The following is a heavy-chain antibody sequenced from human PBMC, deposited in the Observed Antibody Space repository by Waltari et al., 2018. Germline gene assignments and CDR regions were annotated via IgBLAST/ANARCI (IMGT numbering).Heavy chain of an antibody. V-gene: IGHV3-48*04. D-gene: IGHD1-26*01. Sequence: EGQLVESGGGLVQPGGYLRRSCAASGFTFSSYSMSWARQAPVKGLEWVSYISSSSSTIYYADSVKGRFTISRDNAKNSLYLQMNSLRAEDTAVYYCARFHGGGDFDYWGQGTLVTVSS. J-gene: IGHJ4*02. CDR1: GFTFSSYS. CDR3: ARFHGGGDFDY. CDR2: ISSSSSTI.